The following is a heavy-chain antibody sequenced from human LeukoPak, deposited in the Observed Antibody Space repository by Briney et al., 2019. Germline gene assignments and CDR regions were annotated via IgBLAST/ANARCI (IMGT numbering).Heavy chain of an antibody. Sequence: PGGSLRLSCAASGFTFSSYDMHWVRHATGKGLEWVSAIGTAGDTYYPGSVKGRFTISRGNGKNSLYLQMNSLRAGDTAVYYCARGNILTGYEYWGQGTLVTVSS. D-gene: IGHD3-9*01. V-gene: IGHV3-13*04. CDR3: ARGNILTGYEY. CDR2: IGTAGDT. CDR1: GFTFSSYD. J-gene: IGHJ4*02.